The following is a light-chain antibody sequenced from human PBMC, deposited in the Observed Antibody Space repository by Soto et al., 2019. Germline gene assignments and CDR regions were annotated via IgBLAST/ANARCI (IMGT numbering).Light chain of an antibody. CDR3: SSCTSSSTLV. CDR2: DVT. CDR1: SSDVGGYNF. V-gene: IGLV2-14*01. J-gene: IGLJ2*01. Sequence: QSALTQPASVSGSPGQSITISCTGTSSDVGGYNFVSWYQQHPVKAPKLMIYDVTNRPSGVSNRFSGSKSGNTASLTISGLQAEDEADYYCSSCTSSSTLVFGGGTKLTVL.